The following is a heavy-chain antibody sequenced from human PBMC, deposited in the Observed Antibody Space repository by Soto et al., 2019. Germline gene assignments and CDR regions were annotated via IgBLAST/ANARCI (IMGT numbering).Heavy chain of an antibody. V-gene: IGHV3-64*01. CDR1: GFTFSSYA. Sequence: GGSLRLSCAASGFTFSSYAMNWVRQAPGKGLEYVSAISSNGGSTYYANSVKGRFTISRDNSKNTLYLQMGSLRAEDMAVYYCARVVSKYSGYDSGAFDIWGQGTMVTVSS. D-gene: IGHD5-12*01. J-gene: IGHJ3*02. CDR3: ARVVSKYSGYDSGAFDI. CDR2: ISSNGGST.